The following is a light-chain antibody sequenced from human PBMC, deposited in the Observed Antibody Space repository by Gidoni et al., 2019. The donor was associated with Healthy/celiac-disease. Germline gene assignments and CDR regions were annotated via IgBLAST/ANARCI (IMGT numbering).Light chain of an antibody. CDR2: GAP. J-gene: IGKJ1*01. Sequence: EIVMTQSPATLSVSPGERATLSCRASQSVSSNLAWYQQKPGQAPRLLIYGAPTRAAGVPPRFSGSGSGTEFTLTISSLQSEDFALYYCQQYNKWPPLTFGQGTKVEIK. CDR3: QQYNKWPPLT. CDR1: QSVSSN. V-gene: IGKV3-15*01.